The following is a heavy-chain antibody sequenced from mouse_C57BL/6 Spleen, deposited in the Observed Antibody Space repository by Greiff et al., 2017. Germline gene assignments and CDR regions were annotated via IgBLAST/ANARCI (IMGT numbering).Heavy chain of an antibody. V-gene: IGHV1-55*01. J-gene: IGHJ3*01. CDR3: AREGNYDETY. Sequence: QLQQPGSELVKPGASVTMSCKASCYTFTSYWLTFVKQRPGQGLEWIGDIYPGSGSTNYNEKFKSKATLTVDTSSSTAYMQLSSLTSEDSAVYYCAREGNYDETYWGQGTLVTVSA. CDR1: CYTFTSYW. CDR2: IYPGSGST. D-gene: IGHD2-4*01.